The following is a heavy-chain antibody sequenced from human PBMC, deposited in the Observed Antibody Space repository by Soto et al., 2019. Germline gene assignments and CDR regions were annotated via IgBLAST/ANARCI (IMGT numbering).Heavy chain of an antibody. D-gene: IGHD6-13*01. V-gene: IGHV3-66*01. CDR1: EFTVSSNY. CDR3: AIIPWGSSSPIDQ. J-gene: IGHJ4*02. Sequence: EVQLLESGGGLVQPGGSLRLSCAASEFTVSSNYMSWVRQAPGKGLEWVSVIYSGGSTYYADAVKGRFTISRDNSKNTVYLQMNSLRAEDTAVYYCAIIPWGSSSPIDQWGQGTLVTVSS. CDR2: IYSGGST.